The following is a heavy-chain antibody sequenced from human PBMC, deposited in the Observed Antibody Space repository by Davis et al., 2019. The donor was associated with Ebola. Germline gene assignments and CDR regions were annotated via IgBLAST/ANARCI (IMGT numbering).Heavy chain of an antibody. CDR1: GYTFTSYY. CDR3: ARRVYSRSGFDS. CDR2: INPSGGST. J-gene: IGHJ4*02. D-gene: IGHD2-8*01. V-gene: IGHV1-46*01. Sequence: AASVKVSCKASGYTFTSYYMHWVRQAPGQGLEWMGIINPSGGSTSYAQKFQGRVTMTRNTAISTVYMELSSLKSEDTAVYYCARRVYSRSGFDSWGQGTLVTVSS.